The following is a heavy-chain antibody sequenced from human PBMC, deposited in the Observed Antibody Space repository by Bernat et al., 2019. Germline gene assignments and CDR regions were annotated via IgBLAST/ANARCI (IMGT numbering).Heavy chain of an antibody. CDR3: AASYASNWLYNWIEP. D-gene: IGHD6-13*01. CDR1: GGSISSNYYY. Sequence: QLQLQESGPGLVKPSETLSLTCTVSGGSISSNYYYWGWIRQPPGKGLEWIGTIAYSGNTYHNPSLRSRITISVDTSKNQFTLKMSSVTAAGTALYYCAASYASNWLYNWIEPWGQGTLVIVSS. V-gene: IGHV4-39*01. CDR2: IAYSGNT. J-gene: IGHJ5*02.